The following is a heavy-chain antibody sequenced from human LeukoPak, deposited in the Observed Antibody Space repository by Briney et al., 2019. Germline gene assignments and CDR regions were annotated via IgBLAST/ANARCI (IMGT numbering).Heavy chain of an antibody. CDR1: GGSISSSSYY. CDR3: ARQSPSTQYSGYVNDAFDI. J-gene: IGHJ3*02. CDR2: IYYSGST. V-gene: IGHV4-39*01. Sequence: SETLSLTCTVSGGSISSSSYYWGWIRQPPGKGLEWIGSIYYSGSTYYNPSLKSRVTMSVDTSKNQFSLKLSSVTAADTAVYYCARQSPSTQYSGYVNDAFDIWGQGTMVTVSS. D-gene: IGHD5-12*01.